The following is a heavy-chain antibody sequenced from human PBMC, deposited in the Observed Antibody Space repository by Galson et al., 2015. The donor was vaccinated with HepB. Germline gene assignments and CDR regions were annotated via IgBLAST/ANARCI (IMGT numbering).Heavy chain of an antibody. CDR3: ARSFTTSSNYSYGMDV. CDR1: GFTFRSHG. D-gene: IGHD6-6*01. J-gene: IGHJ6*02. V-gene: IGHV3-33*01. CDR2: IWYDGSNK. Sequence: SLRLSCAASGFTFRSHGMQWVRQAPGKGLEWVAVIWYDGSNKYYADSVKGRFTISRDNSKNTLSLQMDSLRVEDTAVYYCARSFTTSSNYSYGMDVRGQGTTVPVSS.